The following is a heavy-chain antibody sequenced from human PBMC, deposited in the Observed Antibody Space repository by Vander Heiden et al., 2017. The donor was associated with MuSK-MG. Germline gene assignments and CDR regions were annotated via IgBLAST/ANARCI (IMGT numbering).Heavy chain of an antibody. CDR1: GGSISSSSYY. CDR2: TYYSGST. J-gene: IGHJ4*02. CDR3: ARQPSFGVVTNRNIYFDY. Sequence: QLQLQESGPGLVKPSETLSLTCTVSGGSISSSSYYWGWIRQPPGKGLEWIGSTYYSGSTYYNPSLKSRVTISVDTSKNQFSLKLSSVTAADTAVYYCARQPSFGVVTNRNIYFDYWGQGTLVTVSS. D-gene: IGHD3-3*01. V-gene: IGHV4-39*01.